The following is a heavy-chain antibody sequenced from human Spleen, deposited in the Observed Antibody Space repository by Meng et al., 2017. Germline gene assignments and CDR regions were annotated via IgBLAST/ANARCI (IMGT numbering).Heavy chain of an antibody. CDR3: ASRIFGVVVY. J-gene: IGHJ4*02. V-gene: IGHV3-48*03. CDR2: IGSSGRTI. Sequence: GGSLRLSCAASGFTFRNYEMNWVRQAPGKGLEWLSYIGSSGRTIYYADSVKGRFTISRDNARNSLYLQMNSLRADDTAVYYCASRIFGVVVYWGQGTLVTVSS. CDR1: GFTFRNYE. D-gene: IGHD3-3*01.